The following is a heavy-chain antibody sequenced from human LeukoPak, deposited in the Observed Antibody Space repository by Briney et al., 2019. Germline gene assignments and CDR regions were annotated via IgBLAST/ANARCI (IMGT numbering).Heavy chain of an antibody. CDR3: ARRGYCSSTTSYRLFDY. CDR1: GYSFTNYW. CDR2: IYPGDSDT. Sequence: PGESLKISCRGSGYSFTNYWIGWVRQMPGKGLEWMGIIYPGDSDTRYSPSFQGQVTISADKTISTAYLQWSSLKASDTAMYYCARRGYCSSTTSYRLFDYWRQGTLVTVSS. J-gene: IGHJ4*02. D-gene: IGHD2-2*01. V-gene: IGHV5-51*01.